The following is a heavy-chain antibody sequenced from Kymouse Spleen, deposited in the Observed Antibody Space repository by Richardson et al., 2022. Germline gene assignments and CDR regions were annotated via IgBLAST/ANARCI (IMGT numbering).Heavy chain of an antibody. CDR3: ARGREYSGYDWAYFDY. Sequence: QVQLQQWGAGLLKPSETLSLTCAVYGGSFSGYYWSWIRQPPGKGLEWIGEINHSGSTNYNPSLKSRVTISVDTSKNQFSLKLSSVTAADTAVYYCARGREYSGYDWAYFDYWGQGTLVTVSS. D-gene: IGHD5-12*01. CDR2: INHSGST. J-gene: IGHJ4*02. V-gene: IGHV4-34*01. CDR1: GGSFSGYY.